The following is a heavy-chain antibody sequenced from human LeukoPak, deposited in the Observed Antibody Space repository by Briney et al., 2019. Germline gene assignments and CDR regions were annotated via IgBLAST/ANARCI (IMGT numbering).Heavy chain of an antibody. V-gene: IGHV4-30-4*01. CDR1: GGSISSGDYY. CDR3: AREYTWYKVFDY. D-gene: IGHD1/OR15-1a*01. Sequence: SQTLSLTCTVSGGSISSGDYYWSWLRQPPGKGLEWIGYIYYSGSTYYNPSLKSRVTISVDTSKNQFSLKLSSVTAADTAVYYCAREYTWYKVFDYWGQGTLVTVSS. J-gene: IGHJ4*02. CDR2: IYYSGST.